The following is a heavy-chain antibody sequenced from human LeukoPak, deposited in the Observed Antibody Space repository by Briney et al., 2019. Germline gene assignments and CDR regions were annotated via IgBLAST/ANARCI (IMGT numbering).Heavy chain of an antibody. D-gene: IGHD6-13*01. Sequence: SVKVSCKASGGTFSSDAFSWVRQAPGQGLEWMGRIIPILGLANYAPKFQGRVTITADTSTSTAYMELSSLKSEDTAVYYCCSRGFDYWGQGTLVTASS. CDR2: IIPILGLA. J-gene: IGHJ4*02. CDR3: CSRGFDY. CDR1: GGTFSSDA. V-gene: IGHV1-69*04.